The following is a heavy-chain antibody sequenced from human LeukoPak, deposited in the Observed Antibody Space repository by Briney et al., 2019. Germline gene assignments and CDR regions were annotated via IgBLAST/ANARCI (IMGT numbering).Heavy chain of an antibody. J-gene: IGHJ4*02. CDR3: ARVQQLVPTAAGGYFDY. CDR2: IIPIFGTA. D-gene: IGHD6-13*01. CDR1: GGTFSSYA. V-gene: IGHV1-69*05. Sequence: ASVKVSCKASGGTFSSYAISWVRQAPGQGLEWMGGIIPIFGTANYAQKFQGRVTITTDESTSTAYMELSSLRSEDTAVYYCARVQQLVPTAAGGYFDYWGQGTLVTVSS.